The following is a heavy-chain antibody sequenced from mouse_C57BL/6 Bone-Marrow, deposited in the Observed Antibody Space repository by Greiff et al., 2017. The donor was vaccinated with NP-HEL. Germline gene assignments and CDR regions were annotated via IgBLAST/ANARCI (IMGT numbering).Heavy chain of an antibody. CDR2: FYPGSGSI. D-gene: IGHD1-1*01. CDR3: ARHEDYYGSSYWYFDV. CDR1: GYTFTEYT. J-gene: IGHJ1*03. V-gene: IGHV1-62-2*01. Sequence: QVQLQQSGAELVKPGASVKLSCKASGYTFTEYTIHWVKQRSGQGLEWIGWFYPGSGSIKYNEKFKDKATLNADKSSSTVYMELSRVTSEDSAVYFCARHEDYYGSSYWYFDVWGTGTTVTVSS.